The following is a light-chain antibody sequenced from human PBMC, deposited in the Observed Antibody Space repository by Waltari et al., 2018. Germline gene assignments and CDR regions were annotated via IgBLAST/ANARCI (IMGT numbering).Light chain of an antibody. V-gene: IGLV2-14*01. CDR2: DVN. CDR3: SSPSTNNVVV. J-gene: IGLJ2*01. Sequence: QSALTQPASVSASSGQSITISCTGTSGDIGGSDFVSWYQHHPGRAPKVLIFDVNHRPSGISDRFSGSKSGNTASLTISGLQAEDDADYYCSSPSTNNVVVFGGGTKVTVL. CDR1: SGDIGGSDF.